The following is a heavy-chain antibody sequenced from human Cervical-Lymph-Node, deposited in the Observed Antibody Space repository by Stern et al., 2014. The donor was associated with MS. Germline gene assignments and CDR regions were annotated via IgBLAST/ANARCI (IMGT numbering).Heavy chain of an antibody. CDR3: ATDVGDDIIHY. V-gene: IGHV1-3*01. CDR1: RYTFSTST. Sequence: QVQLMQSGAEVKKPGASVSVSCKASRYTFSTSTIYWVRQAPGQRLEWMGWLSPDNGNTRYSQKFQGRVTFTRDTSASTAYMQVSGLRSDDTAVYHCATDVGDDIIHYWGQGTLVTVSS. D-gene: IGHD1-26*01. CDR2: LSPDNGNT. J-gene: IGHJ4*02.